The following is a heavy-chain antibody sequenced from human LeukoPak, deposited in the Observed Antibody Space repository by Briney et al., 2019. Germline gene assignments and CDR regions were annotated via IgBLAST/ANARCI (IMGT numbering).Heavy chain of an antibody. CDR1: GYTFTSYD. V-gene: IGHV1-8*01. CDR3: ARGRIYQLLNANWFDP. D-gene: IGHD2-2*01. Sequence: ASVKVSCKASGYTFTSYDINWVRQATGQGLEWMGWMNPNSGNTGYAQKFQGRVTMTRNTSISTAYMELSSLRSEDTAVYYCARGRIYQLLNANWFDPWGQGPLVTVSS. CDR2: MNPNSGNT. J-gene: IGHJ5*02.